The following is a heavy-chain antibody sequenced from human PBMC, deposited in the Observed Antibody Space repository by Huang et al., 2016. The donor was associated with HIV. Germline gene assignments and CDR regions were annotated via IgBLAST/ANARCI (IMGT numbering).Heavy chain of an antibody. CDR1: GVSFTEYS. D-gene: IGHD4-17*01. CDR2: ISHNTSD. CDR3: TRLSPLIRDYSFDL. Sequence: LEEWGAELLKTSATLSCTCAVYGVSFTEYSWNGIRQAPGRGLEWIGEISHNTSDNYNPSLKSRVSMSVDTSKNQFSLRLTSVTAADTALYYCTRLSPLIRDYSFDLWGRGTMVTVSA. V-gene: IGHV4-34*02. J-gene: IGHJ3*01.